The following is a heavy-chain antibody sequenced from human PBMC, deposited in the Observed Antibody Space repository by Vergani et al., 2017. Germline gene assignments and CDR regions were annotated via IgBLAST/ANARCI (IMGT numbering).Heavy chain of an antibody. D-gene: IGHD3-9*01. Sequence: VQLQESGPGLVKPSETLSLTCTVSGASAYSYYWSWIRQPPGKELVWIGNIFHSGCAYYNPALKGRVTISVDTSKNQFSLEVTSVTAADTAIYFCGRTKSFFLRYVHWALWGQGTLVTVSS. CDR1: GASAYSYY. CDR3: GRTKSFFLRYVHWAL. V-gene: IGHV4-4*08. J-gene: IGHJ4*02. CDR2: IFHSGCA.